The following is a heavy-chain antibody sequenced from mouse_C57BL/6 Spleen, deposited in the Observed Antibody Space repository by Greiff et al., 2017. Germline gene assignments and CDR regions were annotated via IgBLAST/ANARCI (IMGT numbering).Heavy chain of an antibody. Sequence: VQLQQPGAELVMPGASVKLSCKASGYTFTSYWMHWVKQRPGQGLERIGEIDPSDSYTNYNQKFKGKSTLTVDKSSSTAYMQLSSLTSEDSAVYYCARRRVYDYDGFDYWGQGTTLTVSS. CDR2: IDPSDSYT. V-gene: IGHV1-69*01. D-gene: IGHD2-4*01. J-gene: IGHJ2*01. CDR3: ARRRVYDYDGFDY. CDR1: GYTFTSYW.